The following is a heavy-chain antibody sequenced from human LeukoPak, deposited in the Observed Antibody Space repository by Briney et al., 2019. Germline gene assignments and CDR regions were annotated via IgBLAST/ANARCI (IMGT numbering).Heavy chain of an antibody. CDR2: ISRDGSNT. V-gene: IGHV3-74*01. Sequence: GESLRLSCAASGFTISPYWMHWVRQTPGKGLVWVSRISRDGSNTVYADSVKGRFTISRDNANKTLYLQMNSLRGDDTAVYYCAREWDLPGAYYMDVWGKGTTATVSS. CDR1: GFTISPYW. D-gene: IGHD1-26*01. J-gene: IGHJ6*03. CDR3: AREWDLPGAYYMDV.